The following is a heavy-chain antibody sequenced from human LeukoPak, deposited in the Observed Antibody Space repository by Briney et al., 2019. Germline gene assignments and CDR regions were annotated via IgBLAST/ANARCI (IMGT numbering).Heavy chain of an antibody. CDR3: ARDPGSYFYYYYGMDV. Sequence: GASVKVSCKASGYTFTGYYMHWVRQAPGQGLEWMGWINPNSGGTNYAQKFQGRVTMTRDTSISTAYMELSRLRSDDTAVYYCARDPGSYFYYYYGMDVWGQRTTVTVSS. J-gene: IGHJ6*02. D-gene: IGHD1-26*01. V-gene: IGHV1-2*02. CDR2: INPNSGGT. CDR1: GYTFTGYY.